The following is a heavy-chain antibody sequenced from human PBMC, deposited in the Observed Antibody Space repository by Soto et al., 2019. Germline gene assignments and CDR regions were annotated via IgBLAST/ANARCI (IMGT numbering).Heavy chain of an antibody. CDR3: ARDLAAGDH. D-gene: IGHD6-25*01. J-gene: IGHJ4*02. V-gene: IGHV1-46*01. CDR1: GYTFTHYY. CDR2: INPASGST. Sequence: QVQLVQSGAEVTKPGASVKLSCRTSGYTFTHYYIPWVRQAPGQGLEWLAIINPASGSTNYAQDFLGRVTLTMDTSTTTVYMELSGLRAEDTAIFYCARDLAAGDHWGQGTLVTVSS.